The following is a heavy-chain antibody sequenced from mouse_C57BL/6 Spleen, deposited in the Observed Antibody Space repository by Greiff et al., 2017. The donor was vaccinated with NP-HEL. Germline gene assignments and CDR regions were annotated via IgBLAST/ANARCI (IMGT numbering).Heavy chain of an antibody. D-gene: IGHD1-1*01. CDR2: IYPGNSDT. CDR1: GYTFTSYW. CDR3: TRDYGSSEYYFDY. V-gene: IGHV1-5*01. J-gene: IGHJ2*01. Sequence: EVQLVESGTVLARPGASVKMSCKTSGYTFTSYWMHWVKQRPGQGLEWIGAIYPGNSDTSYNQKFKGKAKLTAVTSASTAYMELSSLTNEDSAVYYCTRDYGSSEYYFDYWGQGTTLTVSS.